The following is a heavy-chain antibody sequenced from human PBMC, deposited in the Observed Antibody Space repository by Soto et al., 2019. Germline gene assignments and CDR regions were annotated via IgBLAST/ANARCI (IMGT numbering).Heavy chain of an antibody. V-gene: IGHV1-8*01. CDR2: ISPNSGNT. J-gene: IGHJ4*02. CDR1: GYSFTSYD. D-gene: IGHD2-15*01. Sequence: QVQLVQSGAEVKKPGASVKVSCKGSGYSFTSYDINWVRQATGQGLEWMGWISPNSGNTGYAQKFQGRVTMTRNTSITTAYMELSSLTSEDTAVYYCARGIVAGTDYWGQGTLVTVSS. CDR3: ARGIVAGTDY.